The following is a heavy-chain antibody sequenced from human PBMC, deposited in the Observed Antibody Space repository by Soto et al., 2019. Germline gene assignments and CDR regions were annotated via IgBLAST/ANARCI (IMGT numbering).Heavy chain of an antibody. CDR3: AKDGIRKDDY. Sequence: PSETLSLTCTVSGGSISSYYWSWIRQPPGKGLEWIGYIYYSGSTNYNPSLKSRVTISVDTSKNQFSLKLSSVTAADTAVYYCAKDGIRKDDYWGQGTVVTVSS. J-gene: IGHJ4*02. CDR1: GGSISSYY. CDR2: IYYSGST. V-gene: IGHV4-59*01.